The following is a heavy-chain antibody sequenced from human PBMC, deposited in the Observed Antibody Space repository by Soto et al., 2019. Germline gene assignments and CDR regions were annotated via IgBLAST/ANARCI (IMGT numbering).Heavy chain of an antibody. CDR1: GGSFSSNTW. D-gene: IGHD1-26*01. CDR3: ARVAGGTLSYYFDY. J-gene: IGHJ4*02. V-gene: IGHV4-4*02. Sequence: SETLSLTCAVSGGSFSSNTWWSWVRQPPGKGLEWMGEIYRSGSTNYNPSLKSRVTMSIDKSKNQFSLELNSVTAADTALYYCARVAGGTLSYYFDYWGQGTLVTVSS. CDR2: IYRSGST.